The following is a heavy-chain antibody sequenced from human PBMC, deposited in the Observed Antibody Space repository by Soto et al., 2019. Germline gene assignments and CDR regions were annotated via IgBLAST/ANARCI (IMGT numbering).Heavy chain of an antibody. V-gene: IGHV3-30-3*01. Sequence: GGSLRLSCVASGFTFSSYAMHWVRQAPGKGLERVAVISYDGSNKYYADSVKGRFTISRDNSKTLYLQMNSLRAEDTAVYYCVRDKSPYSSGWYNRHFDHWGKGTLFTVSS. J-gene: IGHJ4*01. CDR1: GFTFSSYA. CDR3: VRDKSPYSSGWYNRHFDH. D-gene: IGHD6-19*01. CDR2: ISYDGSNK.